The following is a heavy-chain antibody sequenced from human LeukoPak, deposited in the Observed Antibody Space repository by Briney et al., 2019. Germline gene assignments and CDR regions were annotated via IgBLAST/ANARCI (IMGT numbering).Heavy chain of an antibody. CDR2: IDGYGTTT. CDR3: ARDSGADRRYFDL. J-gene: IGHJ2*01. CDR1: GFTFNSYL. Sequence: GGSLRLLCAASGFTFNSYLMNCVRQAPGKGLVWVSRIDGYGTTTSYEDSVQGRFTISRDNAKNTLYLQMNSLRAEDTAVYYCARDSGADRRYFDLWGRGTLVTVSS. D-gene: IGHD7-27*01. V-gene: IGHV3-74*01.